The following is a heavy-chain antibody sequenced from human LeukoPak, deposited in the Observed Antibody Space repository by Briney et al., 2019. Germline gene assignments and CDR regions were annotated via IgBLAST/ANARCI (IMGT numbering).Heavy chain of an antibody. CDR3: AKDRAVYSSGCYDY. CDR2: ISGSGGST. CDR1: GFTFSSYA. V-gene: IGHV3-23*01. D-gene: IGHD6-19*01. Sequence: SGGSLRLSCAASGFTFSSYAMSWVHQAPGKGLEWVSAISGSGGSTYYADSVKGRFTISRDNSKNTLYLQMNSLRAEDTAVYYCAKDRAVYSSGCYDYWGQGTLVTVSS. J-gene: IGHJ4*02.